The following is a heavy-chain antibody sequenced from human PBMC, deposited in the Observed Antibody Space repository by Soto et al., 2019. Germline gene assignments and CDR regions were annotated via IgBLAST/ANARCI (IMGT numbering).Heavy chain of an antibody. CDR3: ARVASYYYGMDV. CDR2: IYYSGST. Sequence: SETLSLTCSVSGDSVSSGSYYWSWIRQPPGKGLEWIGYIYYSGSTNYNPSLKSRVTISVDTSKNQFSLKLSSVTAADTAVYYCARVASYYYGMDVWGQGTTVTVSS. J-gene: IGHJ6*02. CDR1: GDSVSSGSYY. V-gene: IGHV4-61*01.